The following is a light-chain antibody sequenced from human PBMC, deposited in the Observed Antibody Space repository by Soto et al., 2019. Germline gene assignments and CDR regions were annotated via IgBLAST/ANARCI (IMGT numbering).Light chain of an antibody. CDR1: QGISSS. J-gene: IGKJ4*01. CDR2: AAS. V-gene: IGKV1-9*01. CDR3: QQLNNYPLT. Sequence: DIQLTQSPTFLSASVGDRVTITCRASQGISSSLDWYQQKPGKAPKILIYAASTLQSGVPSRFSGSGSGTEFTLTISSLQSEDFGTYYCQQLNNYPLTFGGGTKVEIK.